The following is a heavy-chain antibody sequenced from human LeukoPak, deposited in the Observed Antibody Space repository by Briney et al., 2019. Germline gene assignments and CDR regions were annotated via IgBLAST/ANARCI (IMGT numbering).Heavy chain of an antibody. V-gene: IGHV5-10-1*01. D-gene: IGHD2-21*02. J-gene: IGHJ4*02. CDR2: IDPSDSYT. CDR3: ARLELAYCGGDCYSLDY. CDR1: GYRFTSYW. Sequence: RGESLKISCKGSGYRFTSYWISWVRQMPGKGLEWMGRIDPSDSYTNYSPSFQGHVTISADKSISTAYLQWSSLKASDTAMYYCARLELAYCGGDCYSLDYWGQGTLVTVSS.